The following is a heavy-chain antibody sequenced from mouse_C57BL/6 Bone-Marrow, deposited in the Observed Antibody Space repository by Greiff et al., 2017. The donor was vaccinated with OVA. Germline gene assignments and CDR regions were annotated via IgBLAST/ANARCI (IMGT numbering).Heavy chain of an antibody. CDR3: ARGPTGTGAMDY. V-gene: IGHV1-80*01. CDR2: IYPGDGDT. D-gene: IGHD4-1*01. Sequence: VKLQQSGAELVKPGASVKISCKASGYAFSSYWMNWVKQRPGKGLEWIGQIYPGDGDTNYNGKFKGKATLTADKSSSTAYMQLSSLTSEDSAVYFCARGPTGTGAMDYWGQGTSVTVSS. CDR1: GYAFSSYW. J-gene: IGHJ4*01.